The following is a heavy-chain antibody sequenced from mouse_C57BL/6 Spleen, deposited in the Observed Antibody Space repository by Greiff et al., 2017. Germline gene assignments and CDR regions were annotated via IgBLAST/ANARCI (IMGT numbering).Heavy chain of an antibody. V-gene: IGHV5-4*01. D-gene: IGHD2-10*02. Sequence: EVKLVESGGGLVKPGGSLKLSCAASGFTFSSYAMSWVRQTPEKRLVWVATISDGGSYTYYPDNVKGRFTISSDNAKNNLYLQMSHLKSEDTAMYYCTRDPSNYWYFDVWGTGTTGTVSS. CDR1: GFTFSSYA. J-gene: IGHJ1*03. CDR2: ISDGGSYT. CDR3: TRDPSNYWYFDV.